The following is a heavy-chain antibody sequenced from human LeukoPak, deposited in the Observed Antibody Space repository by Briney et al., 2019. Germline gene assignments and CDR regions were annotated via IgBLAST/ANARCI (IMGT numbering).Heavy chain of an antibody. Sequence: KSGGSLRLSCAASGFTFSSYSMNWVRQAPGKGLEWVSSISSSSSYIYYADSVKGRFTISRDNAKNSLYLQMNSLRAEDTAVYYCARGGRYDSSGYDYWGQGTLVTVSS. D-gene: IGHD3-22*01. J-gene: IGHJ4*02. CDR3: ARGGRYDSSGYDY. CDR2: ISSSSSYI. V-gene: IGHV3-21*01. CDR1: GFTFSSYS.